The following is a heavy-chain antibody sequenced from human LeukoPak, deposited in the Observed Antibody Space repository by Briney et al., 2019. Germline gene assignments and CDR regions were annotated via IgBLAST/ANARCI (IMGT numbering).Heavy chain of an antibody. Sequence: PSETLSLTCTISGGSIRSGSYYWSWIRQSPAKGLEWIGYVYYNGATTYNPSLKSRAAISVDMSKNQFSLRLTSVTAADAAIYYCARKRRLLESGFDPWGQGALVTVSS. V-gene: IGHV4-61*01. D-gene: IGHD3-3*01. CDR3: ARKRRLLESGFDP. CDR2: VYYNGAT. J-gene: IGHJ5*02. CDR1: GGSIRSGSYY.